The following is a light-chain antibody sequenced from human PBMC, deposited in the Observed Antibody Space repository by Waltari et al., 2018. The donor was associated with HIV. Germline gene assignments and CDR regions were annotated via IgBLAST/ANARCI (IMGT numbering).Light chain of an antibody. CDR1: QSVLYNSNNKNY. Sequence: DIVMTQSPDSLAVSLGERATINCKSSQSVLYNSNNKNYLAWYQQKPRQPPTLLIYWASTRESGVPDRFSGSGSGTDFTLTISSLQAEDVALYYCQQYYSTPWTFGQGTKVEIK. CDR2: WAS. J-gene: IGKJ1*01. V-gene: IGKV4-1*01. CDR3: QQYYSTPWT.